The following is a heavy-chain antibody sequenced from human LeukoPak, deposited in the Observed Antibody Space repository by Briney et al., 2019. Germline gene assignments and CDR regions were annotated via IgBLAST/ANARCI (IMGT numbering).Heavy chain of an antibody. CDR1: GFTFSSYG. J-gene: IGHJ4*02. D-gene: IGHD3-10*01. CDR2: IRYDGSNK. CDR3: AKDGFGESNPIDY. V-gene: IGHV3-30*02. Sequence: GGSLRLSCAASGFTFSSYGMHWVRQAPGKGLEWVAFIRYDGSNKYYADSVKGRFTISRDNSKNTLYLQMNCLRAEDTAVYYCAKDGFGESNPIDYWGQGTLVTVSS.